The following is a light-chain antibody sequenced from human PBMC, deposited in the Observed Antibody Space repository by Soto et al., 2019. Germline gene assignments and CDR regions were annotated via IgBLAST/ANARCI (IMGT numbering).Light chain of an antibody. CDR2: LAS. J-gene: IGKJ3*01. CDR3: MQALQTSFT. CDR1: QSLLNRNGNSY. Sequence: DIVLTQSPGTLSLSPGERATLSCRCSQSLLNRNGNSYLDWYLQRPGQSPQLLISLASNRASGVPDRFSGSGSGTDFTLHISRVEAEDVGVYYCMQALQTSFTFGPGTKVDL. V-gene: IGKV2-28*01.